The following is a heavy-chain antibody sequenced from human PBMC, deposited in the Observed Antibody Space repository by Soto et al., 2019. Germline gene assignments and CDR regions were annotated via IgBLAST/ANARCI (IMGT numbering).Heavy chain of an antibody. CDR1: GFSLTTTGVG. CDR2: IYWDDDK. Sequence: QITLKEYGPPLVKPTQTLTLTCTFSGFSLTTTGVGVGWVRQPPGKALEWLALIYWDDDKRYSPSLKSRLTITKYTSRNQVVLTMTNVDPVDTATYYCTQNYRDFEMGYWGQGTLVTVSS. J-gene: IGHJ4*02. CDR3: TQNYRDFEMGY. D-gene: IGHD4-17*01. V-gene: IGHV2-5*02.